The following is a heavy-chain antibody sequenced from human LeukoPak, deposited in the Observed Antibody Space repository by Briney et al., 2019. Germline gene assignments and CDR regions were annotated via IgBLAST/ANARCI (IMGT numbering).Heavy chain of an antibody. V-gene: IGHV5-51*01. J-gene: IGHJ5*02. D-gene: IGHD4-23*01. CDR1: GYSFPSYW. CDR2: IYPGDSDT. CDR3: ARATVANSWFDP. Sequence: GESLQISCQGSGYSFPSYWIDWVRQMPGKGLEWMGIIYPGDSDTRYSPSFQGQVTISADKSISTAYLQWSSLKASDSAMYYCARATVANSWFDPWGQGTLVTVSS.